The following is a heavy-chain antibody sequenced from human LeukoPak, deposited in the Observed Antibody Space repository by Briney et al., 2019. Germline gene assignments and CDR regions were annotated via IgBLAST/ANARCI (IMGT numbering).Heavy chain of an antibody. CDR2: INHSGST. CDR3: ARSKYSSRQYFQH. J-gene: IGHJ1*01. CDR1: GGSFSGYY. V-gene: IGHV4-34*01. Sequence: SETLSLTCAVYGGSFSGYYWSWIRQPPGKGLEWIGEINHSGSTNYNPSLKSRVTISVDTSKNQFSLKLSSVTAADTAVYYCARSKYSSRQYFQHWGQGTLVTVSS. D-gene: IGHD6-13*01.